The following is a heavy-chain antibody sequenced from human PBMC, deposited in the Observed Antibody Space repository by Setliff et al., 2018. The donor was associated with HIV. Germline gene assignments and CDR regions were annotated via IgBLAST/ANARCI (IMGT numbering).Heavy chain of an antibody. CDR2: INCKNGDT. CDR1: GYTFTNYY. J-gene: IGHJ3*02. CDR3: ARAPHEGLLWFGGGGFDI. D-gene: IGHD3-10*01. V-gene: IGHV1-46*01. Sequence: ASVKVSCKPSGYTFTNYYVNWVRQALGQGLEWMGIINCKNGDTSYPQKFQGRVTVTSDTSTSTVYMDLSGLRPEDMAVYYCARAPHEGLLWFGGGGFDIWGQGTMVTVSS.